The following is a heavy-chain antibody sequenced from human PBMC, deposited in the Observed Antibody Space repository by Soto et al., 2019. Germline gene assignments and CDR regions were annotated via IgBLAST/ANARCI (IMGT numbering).Heavy chain of an antibody. J-gene: IGHJ6*02. CDR2: ISYDGSNK. Sequence: PGGSLRLSCAASGFTFSSYAMHWVRQAPGKGLEWVAVISYDGSNKYYADSVKGRFTISRDNSKNTLYLQMNSLRAEDTAVYYCARDGPAPEYSSSSHGMDVWGQGTTVTVSS. D-gene: IGHD6-6*01. CDR1: GFTFSSYA. CDR3: ARDGPAPEYSSSSHGMDV. V-gene: IGHV3-30-3*01.